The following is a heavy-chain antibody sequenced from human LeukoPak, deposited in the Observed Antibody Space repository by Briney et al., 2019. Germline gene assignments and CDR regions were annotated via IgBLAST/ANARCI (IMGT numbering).Heavy chain of an antibody. CDR1: GFTFSDYY. D-gene: IGHD6-6*01. Sequence: KTGGSLRLSCAASGFTFSDYYMSWIRQAPGKGLEWVSYISSSGSTIYYADSVKGRFTISRDNAKNSLYLQMNRLRVEDSAVYYCAKSRSLEYSSSSDFWGQGTLVTVSS. V-gene: IGHV3-11*01. J-gene: IGHJ4*02. CDR2: ISSSGSTI. CDR3: AKSRSLEYSSSSDF.